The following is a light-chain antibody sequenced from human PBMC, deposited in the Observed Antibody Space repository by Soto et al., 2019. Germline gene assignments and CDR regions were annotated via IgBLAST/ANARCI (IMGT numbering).Light chain of an antibody. Sequence: QSVLTQPPSASGTPGQRVTISCSGSSSNLGDNTVNWYQQLPGTAPKLLIYRNNRRPSEVPDRFSGSKSGTSASLAISGLQSDDEADYYCATWDDSLSGYVFGTGTKVTVL. CDR2: RNN. V-gene: IGLV1-44*01. CDR3: ATWDDSLSGYV. J-gene: IGLJ1*01. CDR1: SSNLGDNT.